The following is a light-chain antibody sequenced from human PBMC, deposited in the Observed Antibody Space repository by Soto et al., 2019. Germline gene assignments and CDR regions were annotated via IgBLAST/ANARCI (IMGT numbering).Light chain of an antibody. Sequence: QSVLTQPASVFGCPGQSITISCTGSSSDVGSYNLVSWYQQHPGKAPKLMIYEVNKRPSGVSNRFSGSKSANTASLTISGLQAEDEADYYCYSYAGSNTAGVSGTGAKVTVL. CDR3: YSYAGSNTAGV. CDR1: SSDVGSYNL. V-gene: IGLV2-23*02. J-gene: IGLJ1*01. CDR2: EVN.